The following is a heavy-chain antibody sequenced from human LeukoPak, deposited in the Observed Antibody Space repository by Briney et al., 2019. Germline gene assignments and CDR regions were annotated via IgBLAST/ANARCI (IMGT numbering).Heavy chain of an antibody. V-gene: IGHV3-66*01. CDR1: GFTVSSNY. CDR2: IYSGGST. D-gene: IGHD4-17*01. CDR3: ARVDYGDYGFDY. Sequence: PGGSLRLSCAASGFTVSSNYMSWVRQAPGTGLEWVSVIYSGGSTYYADSVKGRFTNSRDNFKNTLYLQMNSLRAEDTAVYYCARVDYGDYGFDYWGQGTLVTVSS. J-gene: IGHJ4*02.